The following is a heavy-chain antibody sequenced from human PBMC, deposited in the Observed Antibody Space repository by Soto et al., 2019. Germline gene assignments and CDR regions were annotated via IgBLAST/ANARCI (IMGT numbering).Heavy chain of an antibody. J-gene: IGHJ4*02. CDR1: GFSFITYG. V-gene: IGHV3-30*18. D-gene: IGHD2-8*01. CDR3: AKGAYGTKRLPYYFDY. Sequence: QVQLVESGGGEVQPGRSLRLSCAVSGFSFITYGMHWVRQAPGKGLEWVAVILNDGSNAYYTDSVKGRFTIARDNSKNALYLQMNSLRTEDTAVYYCAKGAYGTKRLPYYFDYWGQGTLVIVSS. CDR2: ILNDGSNA.